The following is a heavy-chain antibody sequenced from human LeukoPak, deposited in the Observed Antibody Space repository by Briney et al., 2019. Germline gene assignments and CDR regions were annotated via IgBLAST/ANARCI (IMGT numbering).Heavy chain of an antibody. D-gene: IGHD5-18*01. V-gene: IGHV5-51*01. J-gene: IGHJ4*02. CDR3: ARLDADTAMVTVGYYFDY. CDR1: GYSFTSYW. CDR2: IYPGYSDT. Sequence: GESLKIYCKGSGYSFTSYWIGWVRQMPGKGLEWMGIIYPGYSDTRYSPSFQGQVTISADKSISTAYLQWSSLKASDTAMYYCARLDADTAMVTVGYYFDYWGQGTLVTVSS.